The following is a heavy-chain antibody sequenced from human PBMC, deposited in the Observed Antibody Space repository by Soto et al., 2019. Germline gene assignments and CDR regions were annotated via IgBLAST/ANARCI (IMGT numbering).Heavy chain of an antibody. Sequence: PSETLSLTCTVSGGSISSYYWSWIRQPPGKGLEWIGYIYYSGSTNYNPSLKSRVTIAVDTSKNQFSLKLSSVTAADTAVYYCARDEYYYDSSGYYTNWFDPWGKGTLVTVS. V-gene: IGHV4-59*01. J-gene: IGHJ5*02. CDR1: GGSISSYY. D-gene: IGHD3-22*01. CDR2: IYYSGST. CDR3: ARDEYYYDSSGYYTNWFDP.